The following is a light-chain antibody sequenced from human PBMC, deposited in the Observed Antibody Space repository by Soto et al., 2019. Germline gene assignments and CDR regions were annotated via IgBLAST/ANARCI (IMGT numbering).Light chain of an antibody. Sequence: QSALTQPPSASGSPGQSVTISCTGTSSDVGGYDYVSWYQQHPGKAPKLMIYEVTKRASGVPDRFSGSKSGNTASLTVSGLQAEDEADYYCSSYAGSNTDVVFGGRTKVTVL. CDR3: SSYAGSNTDVV. V-gene: IGLV2-8*01. J-gene: IGLJ2*01. CDR1: SSDVGGYDY. CDR2: EVT.